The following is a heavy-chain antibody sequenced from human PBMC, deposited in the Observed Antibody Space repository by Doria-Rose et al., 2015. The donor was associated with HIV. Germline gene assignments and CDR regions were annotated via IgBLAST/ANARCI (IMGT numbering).Heavy chain of an antibody. Sequence: QVQLVQSGAEVKKPGASVRVSCKASGYTFTNYGLAWARQAPGQGLEWMGWITVYNGHTSYAQKFHDIVTMTTDTATRTAYLEVRNLGSDDTAVYYCARKPRCYYDTSAWFEFWGQGALVTVSS. CDR3: ARKPRCYYDTSAWFEF. V-gene: IGHV1-18*01. CDR2: ITVYNGHT. D-gene: IGHD3-22*01. J-gene: IGHJ5*01. CDR1: GYTFTNYG.